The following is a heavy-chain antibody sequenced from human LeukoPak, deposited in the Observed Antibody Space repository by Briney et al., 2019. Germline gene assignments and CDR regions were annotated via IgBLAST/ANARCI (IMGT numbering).Heavy chain of an antibody. J-gene: IGHJ4*02. CDR3: ARVDDYADY. CDR1: GGTFSSYA. D-gene: IGHD4-17*01. CDR2: IIPVFGIA. Sequence: GASVKVSCKTSGGTFSSYAISWVRQAPGQGLEWMGRIIPVFGIANYAQKFQGRVTITADKSTSTAYMELGSLRSEDTAVYYCARVDDYADYCGQGTLVTVSS. V-gene: IGHV1-69*04.